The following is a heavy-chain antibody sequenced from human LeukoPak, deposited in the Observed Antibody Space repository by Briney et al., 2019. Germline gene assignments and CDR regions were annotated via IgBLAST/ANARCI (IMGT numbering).Heavy chain of an antibody. Sequence: PGGSLRLSCAASGFTFSSYWMSWGRQAPGKGLEWVANIKQDGSEKDYVDSVKGRFTISRDNAKNSLYLQMNSLSAEDTAVYYCARGSRSGGSYYFDYWGQGTLVTVSS. CDR2: IKQDGSEK. D-gene: IGHD2-15*01. J-gene: IGHJ4*02. CDR1: GFTFSSYW. CDR3: ARGSRSGGSYYFDY. V-gene: IGHV3-7*05.